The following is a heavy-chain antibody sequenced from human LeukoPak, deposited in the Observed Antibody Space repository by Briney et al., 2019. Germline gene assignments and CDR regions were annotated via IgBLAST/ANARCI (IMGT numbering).Heavy chain of an antibody. D-gene: IGHD2-21*01. CDR2: IKSKADGGTT. Sequence: GGSLRLSCAASGFTFSDAWMSWVRQAPGKGLEWVGRIKSKADGGTTDYAAPVKGRFTISRDDSENTLYLQMNSLKTEETAVYYCARYYGDSGSRYYFDYWGQGTLVTVSS. CDR3: ARYYGDSGSRYYFDY. CDR1: GFTFSDAW. V-gene: IGHV3-15*01. J-gene: IGHJ4*02.